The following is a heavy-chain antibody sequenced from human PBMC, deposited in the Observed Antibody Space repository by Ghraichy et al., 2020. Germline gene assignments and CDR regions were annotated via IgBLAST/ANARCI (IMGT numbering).Heavy chain of an antibody. J-gene: IGHJ3*02. CDR2: ISYDGSNK. V-gene: IGHV3-30-3*01. CDR3: ARLLPTSIQPDDAFDI. Sequence: GGSLRLSCAASGFTFSSYAMHWVRQAPGKGLEWVAVISYDGSNKYYADSVKGRFTISRDNSKNTLYLQMNSLRAEDTAVYYCARLLPTSIQPDDAFDIWGQGTMVTVSS. D-gene: IGHD5-18*01. CDR1: GFTFSSYA.